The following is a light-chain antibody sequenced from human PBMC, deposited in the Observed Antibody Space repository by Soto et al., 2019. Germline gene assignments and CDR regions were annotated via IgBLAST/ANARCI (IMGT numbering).Light chain of an antibody. Sequence: DIQMTQSPSSLSASVGDRVTLTCQASHDINNNLNWYHHKPGKAPKLLVYAAANLEAGVPSRISGTGSVTEFTLHISSLQPEDIGTSYCQHFYHLSFSFGGGTKVEIK. V-gene: IGKV1-33*01. CDR1: HDINNN. J-gene: IGKJ4*01. CDR2: AAA. CDR3: QHFYHLSFS.